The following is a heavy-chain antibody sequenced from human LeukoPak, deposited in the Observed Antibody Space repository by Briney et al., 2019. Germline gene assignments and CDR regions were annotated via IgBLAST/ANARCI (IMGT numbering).Heavy chain of an antibody. CDR1: GGSITNTDFH. CDR2: IHYSGIT. D-gene: IGHD2/OR15-2a*01. CDR3: VRYYFLHSGNSNWFDT. Sequence: PSETLSLTCTVSGGSITNTDFHWGWIRQPPGKGLEWITYIHYSGITYYNPSLRSRITISVDTSKNQVSLQLSSVTAADTAVYFCVRYYFLHSGNSNWFDTWGQGTLVTVSS. J-gene: IGHJ5*02. V-gene: IGHV4-30-4*01.